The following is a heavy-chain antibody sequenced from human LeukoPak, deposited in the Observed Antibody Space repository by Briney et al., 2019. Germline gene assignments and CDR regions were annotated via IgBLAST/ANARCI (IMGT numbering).Heavy chain of an antibody. Sequence: GGSLRLSCAASGFTFSSYAMSWLRQAPGKGLEWVSAISGSGGSTYYADSVKGQFTISRDNSKNTLYLQMNSLRAEDTAVYYCAKVRDILTGYYYPAPVFDYWGQGTLVTVSS. J-gene: IGHJ4*02. CDR1: GFTFSSYA. V-gene: IGHV3-23*01. CDR3: AKVRDILTGYYYPAPVFDY. D-gene: IGHD3-9*01. CDR2: ISGSGGST.